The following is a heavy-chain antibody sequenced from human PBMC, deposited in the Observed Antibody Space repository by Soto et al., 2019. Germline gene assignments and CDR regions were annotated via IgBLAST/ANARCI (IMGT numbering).Heavy chain of an antibody. CDR3: EQGYCISTSSMIPLYNYYGMDV. V-gene: IGHV3-9*01. D-gene: IGHD2-2*01. J-gene: IGHJ6*02. Sequence: EVQLVESGGGVVQPGRSLRLSCGASGFTFDDYAMHWVRQAPGKGLELVSGISWNSNSIGYADSVKGQFTISRDNAKISLYRPMNSLSAADTALYYCEQGYCISTSSMIPLYNYYGMDVWGQGTTVTVSS. CDR2: ISWNSNSI. CDR1: GFTFDDYA.